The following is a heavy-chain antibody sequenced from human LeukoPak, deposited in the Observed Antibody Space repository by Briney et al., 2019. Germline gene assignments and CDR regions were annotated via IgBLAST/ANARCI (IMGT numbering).Heavy chain of an antibody. CDR2: IYYSGST. D-gene: IGHD3-3*01. V-gene: IGHV4-59*12. J-gene: IGHJ5*02. CDR1: GGSISSYY. CDR3: ARGQGSWYDFWSGYLGWFDP. Sequence: SETLSLTCTVSGGSISSYYWSWIRQPPGKGLEWIGYIYYSGSTNYNPSLKSRVTISVDTSKNQFSLKLSSVTAADTAVYYCARGQGSWYDFWSGYLGWFDPWGQGTLVTVSS.